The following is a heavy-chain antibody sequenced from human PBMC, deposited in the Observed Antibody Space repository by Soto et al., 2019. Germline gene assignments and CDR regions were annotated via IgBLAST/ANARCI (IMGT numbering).Heavy chain of an antibody. CDR3: ARGDYPRY. CDR1: GFSLISYG. J-gene: IGHJ4*02. D-gene: IGHD1-26*01. Sequence: GGSLRLSCAASGFSLISYGMNWVRQAPGKRLEWVSSIGPSGNIYHADSVKVRLTISRDTAQNLVFLQMNSLAAEDTAVYYCARGDYPRYWGQGTLVTVSS. V-gene: IGHV3-21*01. CDR2: IGPSGNI.